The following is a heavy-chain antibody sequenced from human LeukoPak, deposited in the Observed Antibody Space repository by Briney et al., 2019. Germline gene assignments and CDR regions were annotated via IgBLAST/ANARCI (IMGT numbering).Heavy chain of an antibody. J-gene: IGHJ6*04. Sequence: SVKVSCKASGGTFSSYAISWVRQAPGQGLEWMGGIIPIVGTANYAQKFQGRVTITADTSTSTAYMELSSLRSEDTAVYYCARERRYCSSTSCYGTYYYYYGMDVWGKRTTVTVST. D-gene: IGHD2-2*01. CDR1: GGTFSSYA. CDR3: ARERRYCSSTSCYGTYYYYYGMDV. V-gene: IGHV1-69*06. CDR2: IIPIVGTA.